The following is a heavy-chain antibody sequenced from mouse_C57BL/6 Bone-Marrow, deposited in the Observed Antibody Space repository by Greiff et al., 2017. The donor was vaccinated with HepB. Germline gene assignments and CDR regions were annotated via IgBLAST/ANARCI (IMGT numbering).Heavy chain of an antibody. CDR3: ARGMVYGYDGYFDY. CDR1: GFSLTSYG. V-gene: IGHV2-2*01. J-gene: IGHJ2*01. D-gene: IGHD2-2*01. CDR2: IWSGGST. Sequence: QVQLQQSGPGLVQPSQSLSITCTVSGFSLTSYGVHWVRQSPGKGLEWLGVIWSGGSTDYNAAFISRLSISKDNSKSHVFFKMNSLQADDTAIYYCARGMVYGYDGYFDYWGQGTTLTVSS.